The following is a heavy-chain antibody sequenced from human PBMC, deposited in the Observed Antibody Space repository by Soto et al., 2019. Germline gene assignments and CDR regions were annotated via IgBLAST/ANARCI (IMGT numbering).Heavy chain of an antibody. J-gene: IGHJ4*02. Sequence: GGSLRLSCTASGFTFDRTTMHWARQAPGKGLEWVSFINGGGDSAYHADSVKGRFTMSRENRKNSLYLQMNSLRIEDTAVYYCIKDRDWSFEYWGQGTPVTVSS. CDR2: INGGGDSA. CDR1: GFTFDRTT. D-gene: IGHD3-9*01. CDR3: IKDRDWSFEY. V-gene: IGHV3-43*01.